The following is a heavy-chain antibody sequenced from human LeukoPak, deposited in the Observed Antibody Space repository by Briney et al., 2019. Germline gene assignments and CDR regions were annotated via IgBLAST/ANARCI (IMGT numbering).Heavy chain of an antibody. Sequence: GRSLRLSCAASGFTFSSYAMHWVRQAPGKGLEWVAVISCDGSNKYHADSVKGRFTISRDNSKNTLYLQMNSLRAEDTAVYYCASGRVWNLEYWGQGTLVTVSS. V-gene: IGHV3-30*04. J-gene: IGHJ4*02. CDR1: GFTFSSYA. CDR2: ISCDGSNK. CDR3: ASGRVWNLEY. D-gene: IGHD1-1*01.